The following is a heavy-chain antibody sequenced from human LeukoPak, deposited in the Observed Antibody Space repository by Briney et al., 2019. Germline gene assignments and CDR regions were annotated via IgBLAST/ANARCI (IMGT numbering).Heavy chain of an antibody. J-gene: IGHJ4*02. CDR3: ASRAGIAVADC. CDR1: GGSISSTNW. CDR2: IYRSGSA. D-gene: IGHD6-19*01. V-gene: IGHV4-4*02. Sequence: SETLSLTSAVSGGSISSTNWWSWVRQPPGKGLEWIGEIYRSGSANYNPSLKSRVTISVDKSKNHFSLKLSSVTAADTAVYYCASRAGIAVADCWGQGTLVTVSS.